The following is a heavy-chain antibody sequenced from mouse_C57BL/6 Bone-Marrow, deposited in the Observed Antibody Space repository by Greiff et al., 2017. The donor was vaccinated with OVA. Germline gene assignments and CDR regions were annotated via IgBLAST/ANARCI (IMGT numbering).Heavy chain of an antibody. D-gene: IGHD2-3*01. CDR1: GYTFTSYG. V-gene: IGHV1-81*01. J-gene: IGHJ3*01. CDR2: IYPRSGNT. CDR3: ARDCYYGFAY. Sequence: QVLLQQSGAELARPGASVKLSCKASGYTFTSYGISWLTQRTGPGLEWIGEIYPRSGNTYYNAKFKGTATLTADKSSSTAYMELSSLTSEDSAVYFCARDCYYGFAYWGQGTLVTVSA.